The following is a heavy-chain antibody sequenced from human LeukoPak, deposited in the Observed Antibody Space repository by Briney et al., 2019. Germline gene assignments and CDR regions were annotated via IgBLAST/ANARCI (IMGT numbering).Heavy chain of an antibody. CDR3: ARGRGTLDY. V-gene: IGHV4-34*01. CDR2: INHSGST. Sequence: PSETLSLTCAVYGGSFSGYYWSWIRQPPGKGLEWIGEINHSGSTNYNPSLESRVTISVDTSKNQFSLKLSSVTAADTAVYYCARGRGTLDYWGQGTLVTVSS. J-gene: IGHJ4*02. D-gene: IGHD3-10*01. CDR1: GGSFSGYY.